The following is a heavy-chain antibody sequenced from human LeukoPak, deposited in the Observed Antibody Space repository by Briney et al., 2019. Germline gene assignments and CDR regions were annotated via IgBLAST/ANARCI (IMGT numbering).Heavy chain of an antibody. CDR1: GFTFGSYA. CDR2: ISGSGGST. J-gene: IGHJ6*02. Sequence: PGGSLRLSCAASGFTFGSYAMSWVRQAPGKGLEWVSVISGSGGSTDYADSVKGRFTISRENSKNTLYLQMNSLTAEDTAVYYCARVVAGSVYNSGMDVWGQGTTVTVSS. V-gene: IGHV3-23*01. CDR3: ARVVAGSVYNSGMDV. D-gene: IGHD3-10*01.